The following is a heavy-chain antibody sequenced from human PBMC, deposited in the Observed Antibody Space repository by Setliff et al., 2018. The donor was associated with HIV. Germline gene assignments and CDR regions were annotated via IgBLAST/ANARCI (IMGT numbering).Heavy chain of an antibody. CDR1: GFTFSNYE. J-gene: IGHJ4*02. Sequence: GGSLRLSCAASGFTFSNYEMNWVRQAPGKGLEWVSYIGSSGSTGYADSVRGRSTISRDNAKNSLYLQMNSLRAEDTAVYYCARPNYYDSSGSFDYWGQGTLVTVSS. CDR2: IGSSGST. D-gene: IGHD3-22*01. V-gene: IGHV3-48*03. CDR3: ARPNYYDSSGSFDY.